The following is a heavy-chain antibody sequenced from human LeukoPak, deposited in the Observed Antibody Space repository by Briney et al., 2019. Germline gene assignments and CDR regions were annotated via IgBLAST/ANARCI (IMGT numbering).Heavy chain of an antibody. Sequence: SVKVSCKASGGTFSRFTISWVRQAPGQGFEWMGGITPIFGTANFAQKFQGRVSITADESTSTAFMELSSLRSEDTAVYYCARSLTGYYDSSGFWGQGTLVTASS. J-gene: IGHJ4*02. CDR3: ARSLTGYYDSSGF. CDR1: GGTFSRFT. D-gene: IGHD3-22*01. V-gene: IGHV1-69*13. CDR2: ITPIFGTA.